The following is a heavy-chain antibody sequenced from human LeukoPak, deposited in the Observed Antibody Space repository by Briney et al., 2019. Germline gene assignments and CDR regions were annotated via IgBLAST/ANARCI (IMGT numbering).Heavy chain of an antibody. CDR1: GGSFSGYY. CDR3: ARRGRWLQFSVGGFHR. D-gene: IGHD5-24*01. J-gene: IGHJ4*02. CDR2: INHSGST. Sequence: SETLSLTCAVYGGSFSGYYWSWIRQPPGKGLEWIGEINHSGSTNYNPSLKSRVTISVDTSKNQFSLKLSSVTAADTAVYYCARRGRWLQFSVGGFHRWGQGTLVTVSS. V-gene: IGHV4-34*01.